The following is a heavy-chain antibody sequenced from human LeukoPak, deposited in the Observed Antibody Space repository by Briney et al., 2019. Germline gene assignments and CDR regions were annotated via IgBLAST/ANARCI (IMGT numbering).Heavy chain of an antibody. CDR2: IIPIFGTA. CDR1: GGTFSSYA. D-gene: IGHD3-16*01. J-gene: IGHJ5*02. Sequence: SVKVSCKASGGTFSSYAISWVRQAPGQGLEWMGGIIPIFGTANYAQKFQGRVTITADESTSTAYMELSSLRSEDTAVYYCARDWGRPNAWFDPWGQGTLVTVSS. V-gene: IGHV1-69*13. CDR3: ARDWGRPNAWFDP.